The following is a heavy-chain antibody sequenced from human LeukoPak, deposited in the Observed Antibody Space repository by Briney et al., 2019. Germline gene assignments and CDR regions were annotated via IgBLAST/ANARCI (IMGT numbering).Heavy chain of an antibody. D-gene: IGHD5-24*01. J-gene: IGHJ4*02. CDR2: INPSGGST. V-gene: IGHV1-46*01. CDR3: ARGGMAEDYFDY. CDR1: GYSFSSYY. Sequence: ASEKVSCKASGYSFSSYYMDWVRQAPGQGLECMGIINPSGGSTSYAQKFQGRVTMTRDTSTSTVYMELSSLRSEDTAVYYCARGGMAEDYFDYWGQGTLVTVSS.